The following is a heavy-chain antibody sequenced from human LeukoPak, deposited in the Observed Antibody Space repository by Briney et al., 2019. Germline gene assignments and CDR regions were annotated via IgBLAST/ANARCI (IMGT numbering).Heavy chain of an antibody. CDR2: ISSNGGST. CDR3: ARAQFTYYYDSSGYYFDY. J-gene: IGHJ4*02. Sequence: PGGSLRLSCSASGFTFSSYAMHWVRQAPGKGLEYVSAISSNGGSTYYADSVKGRFTISRDNSKNTLYLQMNSLRAEDTAVYYCARAQFTYYYDSSGYYFDYWGQGTLVTVSS. V-gene: IGHV3-64*04. D-gene: IGHD3-22*01. CDR1: GFTFSSYA.